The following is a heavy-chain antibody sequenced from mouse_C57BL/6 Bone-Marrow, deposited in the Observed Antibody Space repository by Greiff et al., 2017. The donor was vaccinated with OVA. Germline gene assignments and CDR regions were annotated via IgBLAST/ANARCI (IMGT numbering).Heavy chain of an antibody. V-gene: IGHV5-17*01. Sequence: EVHLVESGGGLVKPGGSLTLSCAASGFTFSDYGMHWVRQAPEKGLEWVAYISSGSSTIYYADTVKGRFPISRDNAKNTLFLQMTSLRSEDTAMYDCARDYGSPSDFEVWGTGTTVTVSS. J-gene: IGHJ1*03. CDR3: ARDYGSPSDFEV. D-gene: IGHD1-1*01. CDR2: ISSGSSTI. CDR1: GFTFSDYG.